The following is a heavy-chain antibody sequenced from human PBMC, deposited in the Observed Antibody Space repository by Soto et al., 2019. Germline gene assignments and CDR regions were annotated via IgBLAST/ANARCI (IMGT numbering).Heavy chain of an antibody. V-gene: IGHV3-21*01. Sequence: EVQLVESGGGLVKPGGSLRLSCAASGFIFSDYSMNWVRQAPGKGLEWVSSITSSSKYIFYADSVKGRFTISRDNAKNSLYLQMHSLRAEDTAVYYCALYVLEWLPNSFDYWGQGTLVTVSS. CDR1: GFIFSDYS. CDR2: ITSSSKYI. CDR3: ALYVLEWLPNSFDY. J-gene: IGHJ4*02. D-gene: IGHD3-3*01.